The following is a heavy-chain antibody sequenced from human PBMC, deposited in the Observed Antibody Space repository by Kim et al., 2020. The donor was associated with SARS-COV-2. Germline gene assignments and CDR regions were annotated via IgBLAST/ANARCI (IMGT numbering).Heavy chain of an antibody. D-gene: IGHD6-19*01. V-gene: IGHV3-9*01. CDR3: AKARRGWTGNAFDI. CDR2: ISWNSGSI. J-gene: IGHJ3*02. CDR1: GFTFGDYA. Sequence: GGSLRLSCAASGFTFGDYAMHWVRQAPGKGLEWVSGISWNSGSIGYADSVKGRFTISRDNAKNSLYLQMNSLRAEDTALYYCAKARRGWTGNAFDIWGQGTMVTVSS.